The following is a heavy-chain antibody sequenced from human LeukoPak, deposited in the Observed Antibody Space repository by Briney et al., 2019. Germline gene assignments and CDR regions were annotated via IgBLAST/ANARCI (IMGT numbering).Heavy chain of an antibody. CDR3: ATYSTLNARDFQH. Sequence: GGSLRLSCEASGFIFSNYWMSWVRQAPGKGLEWVANIKYDGSETYYVDPVKGRFTISRDNGKDSLYVQMNSLSVEDTAVYYCATYSTLNARDFQHWGQGTLVIVSS. CDR2: IKYDGSET. V-gene: IGHV3-7*01. CDR1: GFIFSNYW. J-gene: IGHJ1*01. D-gene: IGHD2/OR15-2a*01.